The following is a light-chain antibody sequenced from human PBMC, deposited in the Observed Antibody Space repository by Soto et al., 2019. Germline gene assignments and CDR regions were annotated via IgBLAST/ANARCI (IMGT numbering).Light chain of an antibody. Sequence: EILLTQFPCTLSLSPGERATLSCGAGQSVSSNYLAWYQQKPGQAPRLRIYRASSRTTGIPERFSGSGSGTDFTLTISRLEPEDFAVYYCQQYNSWPLTFGGGTKVDIK. J-gene: IGKJ4*01. CDR1: QSVSSNY. CDR3: QQYNSWPLT. CDR2: RAS. V-gene: IGKV3-20*01.